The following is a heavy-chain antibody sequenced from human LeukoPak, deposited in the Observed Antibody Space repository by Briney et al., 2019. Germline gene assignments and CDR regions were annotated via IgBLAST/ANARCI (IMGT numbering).Heavy chain of an antibody. CDR1: GFTFSTYC. J-gene: IGHJ4*02. CDR3: AKDRLRAMMYFDF. CDR2: ISGSGGST. D-gene: IGHD3-22*01. Sequence: PAGSLRLSSEASGFTFSTYCMRWVRQAPGKGLEWVSSISGSGGSTYYADSVKGRVTISRDNSKNTLYLQVNSLRVEDTAVYYCAKDRLRAMMYFDFWGQGTLVTVSS. V-gene: IGHV3-23*01.